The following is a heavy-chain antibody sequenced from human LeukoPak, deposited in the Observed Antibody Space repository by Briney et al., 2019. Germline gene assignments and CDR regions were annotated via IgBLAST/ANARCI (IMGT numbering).Heavy chain of an antibody. D-gene: IGHD3-16*01. Sequence: ASVKVSCKASGYTFTNYAIHWVRQAPGQRPEWMGWINAGNGNTKYLQKLQGRVTITRDTSASTAYMELSSLTSEDTAVYYCARDLYGDYFDYWGQGTLVTVSS. CDR3: ARDLYGDYFDY. J-gene: IGHJ4*02. CDR1: GYTFTNYA. V-gene: IGHV1-3*01. CDR2: INAGNGNT.